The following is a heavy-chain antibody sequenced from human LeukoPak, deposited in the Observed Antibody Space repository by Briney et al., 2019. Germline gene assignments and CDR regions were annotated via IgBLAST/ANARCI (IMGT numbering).Heavy chain of an antibody. V-gene: IGHV3-23*01. CDR3: AKDAKRTSGWYYFDY. Sequence: GGSLRLSGKASGFILSPWAMAWFRRAPGRALKWVEAITDSGDRTYYADSMKGRFTISRDNSKNMLYLQMSSLRVDDTAVYYCAKDAKRTSGWYYFDYWGQGALVTVSS. CDR2: ITDSGDRT. J-gene: IGHJ4*02. D-gene: IGHD6-19*01. CDR1: GFILSPWA.